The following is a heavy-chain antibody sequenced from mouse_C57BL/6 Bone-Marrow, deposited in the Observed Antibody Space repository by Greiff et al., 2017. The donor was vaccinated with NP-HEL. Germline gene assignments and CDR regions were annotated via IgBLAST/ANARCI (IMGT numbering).Heavy chain of an antibody. CDR1: GYSITSGYY. Sequence: EVKLMESGPGLVKPSQSLSLTCSVTGYSITSGYYWNWIRQFPGNKLEWMGYISYDGSNNYNPSLKNRISITRDTSKNQFFLKLNSVTTEDTATYYCARGIITTVVAPVAYWGQGTLVTVSA. CDR2: ISYDGSN. CDR3: ARGIITTVVAPVAY. D-gene: IGHD1-1*01. J-gene: IGHJ3*01. V-gene: IGHV3-6*01.